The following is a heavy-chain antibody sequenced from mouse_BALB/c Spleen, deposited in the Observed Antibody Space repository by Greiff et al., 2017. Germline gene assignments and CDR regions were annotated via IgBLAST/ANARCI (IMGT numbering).Heavy chain of an antibody. V-gene: IGHV1-80*01. D-gene: IGHD2-14*01. CDR2: IYPGDGDT. Sequence: QVQLKESGAELVRPGSSVKISCKASGYAFSSYWMNWVKQRPGQGLEWIGQIYPGDGDTNYNGKFKGKATLTSDKSSSTAYMELSSLTSEDSAVYYCARDRYDGFAYWGQGTLVTVSA. J-gene: IGHJ3*01. CDR1: GYAFSSYW. CDR3: ARDRYDGFAY.